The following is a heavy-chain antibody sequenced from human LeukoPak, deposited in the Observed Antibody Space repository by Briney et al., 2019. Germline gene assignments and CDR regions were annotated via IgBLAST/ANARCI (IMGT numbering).Heavy chain of an antibody. CDR2: LYNRGST. CDR3: ARGYASGNSPAY. V-gene: IGHV4-59*01. CDR1: GGAISYYY. J-gene: IGHJ4*02. Sequence: SETLSLTCTVSGGAISYYYWSWIRQSPGKGLECVGYLYNRGSTEYNPSLKSRVTISVDTSKNQFSLNLTSVTSADTAVYYCARGYASGNSPAYWGPGTLVTVSS. D-gene: IGHD3-10*01.